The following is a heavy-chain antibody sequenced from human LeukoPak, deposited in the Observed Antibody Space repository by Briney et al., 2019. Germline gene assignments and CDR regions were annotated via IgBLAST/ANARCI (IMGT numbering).Heavy chain of an antibody. V-gene: IGHV4-59*08. CDR3: ARLGDGYKLDN. CDR1: GGSISSYY. CDR2: IYYSGST. J-gene: IGHJ4*02. Sequence: SETLSLTCTVSGGSISSYYWSWIRQPPGKGLEWIGYIYYSGSTNYNPSLKSRVTISVDTSKNQFSLKVSSVTAADTAVYYCARLGDGYKLDNGGQGTLVTVSS. D-gene: IGHD5-24*01.